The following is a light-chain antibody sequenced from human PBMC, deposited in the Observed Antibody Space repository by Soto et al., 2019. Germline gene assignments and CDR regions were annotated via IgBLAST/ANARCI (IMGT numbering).Light chain of an antibody. J-gene: IGLJ2*01. Sequence: QSALTQPPSASGSPGQSLTISCTGTSTDVGNYNYVSWYQQHPGKAPKLMISDVNRRPSRVPDRFSGSKSGNTASLTVSELQAEDEADYYCSSYAGSNNWVFGGGTKVTVL. V-gene: IGLV2-8*01. CDR2: DVN. CDR3: SSYAGSNNWV. CDR1: STDVGNYNY.